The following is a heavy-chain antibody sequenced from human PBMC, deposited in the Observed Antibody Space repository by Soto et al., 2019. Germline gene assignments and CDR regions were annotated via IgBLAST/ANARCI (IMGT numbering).Heavy chain of an antibody. D-gene: IGHD3-10*01. CDR2: ISWKSGSI. CDR3: AKDKAYGSGTYHGDAFDI. J-gene: IGHJ3*02. CDR1: GFTFDDYA. V-gene: IGHV3-9*01. Sequence: PGGSLRLSCAASGFTFDDYAMHWVRQAPGKGLEWVSGISWKSGSIGYADSVKGRFIISRDNAKNSLYLQMNSLRDEDTALYYCAKDKAYGSGTYHGDAFDIWGQGTMVTVSS.